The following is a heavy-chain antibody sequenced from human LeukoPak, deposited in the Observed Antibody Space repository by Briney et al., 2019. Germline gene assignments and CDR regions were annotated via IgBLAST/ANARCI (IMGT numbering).Heavy chain of an antibody. CDR2: ISTNGGGT. D-gene: IGHD2-15*01. J-gene: IGHJ4*02. CDR1: AFTFSSYA. CDR3: ARYCNGVTCYSGYDY. V-gene: IGHV3-64*01. Sequence: RSGGSLRLSCAASAFTFSSYAMHWVRQTPGKGLEYVSAISTNGGGTYYANSVKGRFTISRDNSKNTLYLQMGSLRAEDKAVFFCARYCNGVTCYSGYDYWGQGTLVTVSS.